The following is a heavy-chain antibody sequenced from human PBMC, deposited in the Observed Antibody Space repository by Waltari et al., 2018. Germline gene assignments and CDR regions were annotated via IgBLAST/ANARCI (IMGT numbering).Heavy chain of an antibody. CDR1: GFTFSSYA. CDR3: AKDQGGMDV. V-gene: IGHV3-23*01. CDR2: SRGSGGSP. Sequence: EVQLLESGGGLVQPGGSLRLSCAASGFTFSSYAMSWVRQAPGKGLELVAASRGSGGSPYYSESVKGRFTISRDNSKNTLYLQMNSLIAEDTAVYYCAKDQGGMDVWGQGTTVTVSS. J-gene: IGHJ6*02.